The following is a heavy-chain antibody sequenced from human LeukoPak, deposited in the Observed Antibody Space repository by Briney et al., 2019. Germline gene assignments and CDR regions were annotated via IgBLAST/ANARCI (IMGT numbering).Heavy chain of an antibody. CDR3: ARDGSSGRANAFDI. J-gene: IGHJ3*02. CDR2: INSDGSST. CDR1: GFTFSSYW. Sequence: GGSLRLSCAASGFTFSSYWMHWVRQAPGKGLVWVSRINSDGSSTRYADSGKGRFTISRDNAKNTLYLQMNSLRAEDTAVYYCARDGSSGRANAFDIWGQGTMVTVSS. V-gene: IGHV3-74*01. D-gene: IGHD6-19*01.